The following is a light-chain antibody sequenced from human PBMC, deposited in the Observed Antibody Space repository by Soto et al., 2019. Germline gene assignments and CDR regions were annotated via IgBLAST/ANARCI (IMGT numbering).Light chain of an antibody. J-gene: IGLJ3*02. CDR2: EDN. CDR3: CSYAGSRILSWV. CDR1: SSNIGIYNL. Sequence: QSVLTQPASVSGSPGQSITISCTGTSSNIGIYNLVSWYQQHPGKAPQLIIYEDNKRPSGISSRFSGSKSGNTASLTISGLQAEDEADYHCCSYAGSRILSWVFGGGTKLTVL. V-gene: IGLV2-23*01.